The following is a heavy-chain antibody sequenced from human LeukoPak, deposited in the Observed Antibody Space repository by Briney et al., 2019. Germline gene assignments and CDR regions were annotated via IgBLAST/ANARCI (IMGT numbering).Heavy chain of an antibody. CDR3: ARTGYSYARSDY. J-gene: IGHJ4*02. CDR1: GGSISSGDYY. CDR2: IYYSGSI. D-gene: IGHD5-18*01. Sequence: SQTLSLTCTVSGGSISSGDYYWSWIRQPPGKGLEWIGYIYYSGSIYYNPSLKSRVTISVDTSKNQFSLKLSSVTAADTAVYYCARTGYSYARSDYWGQGTLVTVSS. V-gene: IGHV4-30-4*01.